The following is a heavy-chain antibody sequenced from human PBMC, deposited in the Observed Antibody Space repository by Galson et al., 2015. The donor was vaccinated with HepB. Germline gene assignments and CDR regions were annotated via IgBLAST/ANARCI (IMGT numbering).Heavy chain of an antibody. CDR3: VRGTTAPDY. CDR2: ISRGGVTS. Sequence: SLRLSCAACGFTFTSYGMSWVRQAPGKGLECVPAISRGGVTSDYADSVKGRFTVSRDSSPNTLYLQMNGLRADDTAIYYCVRGTTAPDYWGQGTLVTVSS. V-gene: IGHV3-23*01. D-gene: IGHD2/OR15-2a*01. J-gene: IGHJ4*02. CDR1: GFTFTSYG.